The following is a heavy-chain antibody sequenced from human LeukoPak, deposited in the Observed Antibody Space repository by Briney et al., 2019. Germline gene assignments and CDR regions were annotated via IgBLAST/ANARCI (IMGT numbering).Heavy chain of an antibody. Sequence: SGGSLRLSCAASGFTFSSYAMSWVRQAPGKGLEWVSAITGSGGSTYYADSVKGRFTISRDNSKNTLYLQMNSLRAEDTAVYYCAKSSAGSCFSSSAYWGQGTLVTVSP. D-gene: IGHD2-15*01. J-gene: IGHJ4*02. V-gene: IGHV3-23*01. CDR3: AKSSAGSCFSSSAY. CDR2: ITGSGGST. CDR1: GFTFSSYA.